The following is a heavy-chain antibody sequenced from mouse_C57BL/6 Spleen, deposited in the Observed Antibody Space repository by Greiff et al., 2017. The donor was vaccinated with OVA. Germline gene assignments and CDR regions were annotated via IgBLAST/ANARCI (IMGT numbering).Heavy chain of an antibody. Sequence: DVKLVESGGGLVQPGGSLSLSCAASGFTFTDYYMSWVRQPPGKALEWLGFIRNKANGYTTEYSASVKGRFTISRDNSQSILYLQMNALRAEDSATYYCARGGNSWFAYWGQGTLVTVSA. D-gene: IGHD2-1*01. CDR2: IRNKANGYTT. CDR1: GFTFTDYY. CDR3: ARGGNSWFAY. J-gene: IGHJ3*01. V-gene: IGHV7-3*01.